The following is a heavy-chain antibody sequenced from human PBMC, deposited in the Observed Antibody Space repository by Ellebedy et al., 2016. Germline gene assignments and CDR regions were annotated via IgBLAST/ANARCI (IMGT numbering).Heavy chain of an antibody. Sequence: GESLKISCAASGFTFSSYSMNWVRQAPGKGLEWVSYTSSSSSTIYYADSVKGRFTISRDNAKNSLYLQMNSLRAEDTAVYYCARAPYDYGDYDRESDYYYGMDVWGQGTTVTVSS. CDR2: TSSSSSTI. D-gene: IGHD4-17*01. CDR1: GFTFSSYS. V-gene: IGHV3-48*01. J-gene: IGHJ6*02. CDR3: ARAPYDYGDYDRESDYYYGMDV.